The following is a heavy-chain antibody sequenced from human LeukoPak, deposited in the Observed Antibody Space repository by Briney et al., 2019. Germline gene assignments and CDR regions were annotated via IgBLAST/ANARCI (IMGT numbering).Heavy chain of an antibody. CDR3: ARIVGATIDY. CDR1: GGSISSYY. Sequence: PSETLSLTCTVSGGSISSYYWSWIRRPPGKGLEWIGYIYYSGSTYYNPSLKSRVTISVDTSKNQFSLKLSSVTAADPAVYYCARIVGATIDYWGQGTLVTLSS. J-gene: IGHJ4*02. D-gene: IGHD1-26*01. CDR2: IYYSGST. V-gene: IGHV4-59*08.